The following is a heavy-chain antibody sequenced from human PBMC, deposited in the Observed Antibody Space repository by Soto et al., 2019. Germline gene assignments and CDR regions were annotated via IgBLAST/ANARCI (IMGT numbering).Heavy chain of an antibody. Sequence: QVQLQESGPGLVKPSQTLSLTCTVSGGSIRSGGYYWSWVRQTPRKGLEWIGHIYYSGNTYYNPSLKSRLTISVDTSKNQFSLNLSSVTAADTAVYYCARERLMATAGTARHYFGLDVWGQGTTVTVSS. CDR3: ARERLMATAGTARHYFGLDV. J-gene: IGHJ6*02. V-gene: IGHV4-31*03. D-gene: IGHD5-18*01. CDR1: GGSIRSGGYY. CDR2: IYYSGNT.